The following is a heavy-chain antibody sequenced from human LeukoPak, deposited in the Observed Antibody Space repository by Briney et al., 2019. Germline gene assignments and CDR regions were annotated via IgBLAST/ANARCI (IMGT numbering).Heavy chain of an antibody. V-gene: IGHV4-34*01. CDR3: ARAVYYYDSSGYYRPLYDAFDI. CDR2: INHSGGT. J-gene: IGHJ3*02. CDR1: GGSFSGYY. Sequence: SETLSLTCAVYGGSFSGYYWSWIRQPPGKGLEWIGEINHSGGTNYNPSLKSRVTISVDTSKNQFSLKLSSVTAADTAVYYCARAVYYYDSSGYYRPLYDAFDIWGQGTMVTVSS. D-gene: IGHD3-22*01.